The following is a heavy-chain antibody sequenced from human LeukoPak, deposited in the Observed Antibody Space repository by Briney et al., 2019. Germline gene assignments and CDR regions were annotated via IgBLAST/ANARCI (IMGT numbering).Heavy chain of an antibody. CDR1: GFSVSNHA. V-gene: IGHV3-23*01. CDR3: AKRLPSAVTPIDY. J-gene: IGHJ4*02. CDR2: VSSSDGRT. Sequence: GRSLRLSFAAFGFSVSNHAMSSGCEAPGKGREWVYSVSSSDGRTYYADSVKGRFTISRDNSKNTLYLQMNSLRAEDTAVYYCAKRLPSAVTPIDYWGQGTLVTVSS. D-gene: IGHD4-11*01.